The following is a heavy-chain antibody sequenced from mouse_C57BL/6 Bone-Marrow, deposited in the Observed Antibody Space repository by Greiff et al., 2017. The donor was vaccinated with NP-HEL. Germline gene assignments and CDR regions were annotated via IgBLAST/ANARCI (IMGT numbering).Heavy chain of an antibody. CDR1: GFSLTSYG. Sequence: QVQLKQSGPGLVQPSQSLSITCTVSGFSLTSYGVHWVRQSPGKGLEWLGVIWSGGSTDYNAAFISRLSISKDNSKSQVFFKMNSLQADDTAIYYCARNYGYYGSSYGFAYWGQGTLVTVSA. D-gene: IGHD1-1*01. J-gene: IGHJ3*01. CDR3: ARNYGYYGSSYGFAY. CDR2: IWSGGST. V-gene: IGHV2-2*01.